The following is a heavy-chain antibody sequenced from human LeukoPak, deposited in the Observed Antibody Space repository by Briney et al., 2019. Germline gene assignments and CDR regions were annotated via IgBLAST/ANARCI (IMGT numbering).Heavy chain of an antibody. CDR1: GGSISSYY. Sequence: SETLSLTCTVSGGSISSYYWSWIRQPAGKGLEWIGRIYTSGSTNYNPSLKSRVTMSVDTSKNQFSLKLSSVTAADTAVYYCVRGRDFWSGHPSYWYYGMDVWGQGTTVTVSS. CDR3: VRGRDFWSGHPSYWYYGMDV. CDR2: IYTSGST. V-gene: IGHV4-4*07. J-gene: IGHJ6*02. D-gene: IGHD3-3*01.